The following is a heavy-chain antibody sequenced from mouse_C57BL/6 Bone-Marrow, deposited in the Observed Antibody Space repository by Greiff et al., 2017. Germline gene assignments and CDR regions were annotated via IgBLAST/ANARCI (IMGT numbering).Heavy chain of an antibody. J-gene: IGHJ4*01. CDR1: GFTFSSYG. V-gene: IGHV5-6*02. Sequence: EMKVEESGGDLVKPGGSLKLSCAASGFTFSSYGMSWVRQTPDKRLEWVATISSGGSYTYYPDSVKGRFTISRDNAKNTLYLQMSSLKSEDTAMYYCARVMDYWGQGTSVTVSS. CDR3: ARVMDY. CDR2: ISSGGSYT.